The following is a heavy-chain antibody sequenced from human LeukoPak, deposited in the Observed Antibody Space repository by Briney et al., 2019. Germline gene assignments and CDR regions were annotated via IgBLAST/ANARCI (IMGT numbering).Heavy chain of an antibody. Sequence: GESLKISCQGSGYIFTSYWIGWVRQMPGKGLEWMGIIYPGDSDTRYSPSFQGQVTISADKSISTAYLQWSSLKASDTAMYYCARLFQAPNYYMDVWGKGTTVTVSS. CDR3: ARLFQAPNYYMDV. V-gene: IGHV5-51*01. CDR2: IYPGDSDT. J-gene: IGHJ6*03. CDR1: GYIFTSYW.